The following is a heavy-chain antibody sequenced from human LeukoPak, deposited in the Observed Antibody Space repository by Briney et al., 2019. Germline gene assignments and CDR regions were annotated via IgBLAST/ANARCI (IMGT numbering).Heavy chain of an antibody. CDR3: ARDRISAVVDAFDI. J-gene: IGHJ3*02. V-gene: IGHV1-2*02. CDR1: GYTFTGYY. Sequence: ASVKVSCKASGYTFTGYYMHWVRQAPGQGLEWMGWINPNSGGTNYAQKFQGRVTMTRDTSISTAYMELSRLRSDDTAVYYCARDRISAVVDAFDIWGQGTMVTVSS. CDR2: INPNSGGT. D-gene: IGHD2/OR15-2a*01.